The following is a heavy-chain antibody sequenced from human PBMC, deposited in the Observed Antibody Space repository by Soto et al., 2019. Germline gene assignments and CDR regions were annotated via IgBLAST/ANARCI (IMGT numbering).Heavy chain of an antibody. J-gene: IGHJ4*02. CDR3: ASCRSYCSGGSCYTGGSDY. Sequence: SETLSLTCTVSGGSFSGYYWSWIRQPPGKGLEWIGEINHSGSTNYNPSLKSRVTISVDTSKNQFSLKLSSVTAADTAVYYCASCRSYCSGGSCYTGGSDYWGQGTLVTVSS. CDR2: INHSGST. D-gene: IGHD2-15*01. V-gene: IGHV4-34*01. CDR1: GGSFSGYY.